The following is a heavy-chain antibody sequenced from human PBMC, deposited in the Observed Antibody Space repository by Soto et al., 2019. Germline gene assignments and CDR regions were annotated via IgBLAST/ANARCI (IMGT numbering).Heavy chain of an antibody. CDR2: IFYSGTT. Sequence: PSETLSLTCTVSSGSLSSSNYYWTWVRQTPGKGLEWIGHIFYSGTTYYNPSLKSRLTISVDTSKNHFSLRLTSVTAADTAVYYCARDLWVEPELYYYGMDVWGQGTTVTVSS. D-gene: IGHD1-1*01. CDR1: SGSLSSSNYY. V-gene: IGHV4-30-4*08. CDR3: ARDLWVEPELYYYGMDV. J-gene: IGHJ6*02.